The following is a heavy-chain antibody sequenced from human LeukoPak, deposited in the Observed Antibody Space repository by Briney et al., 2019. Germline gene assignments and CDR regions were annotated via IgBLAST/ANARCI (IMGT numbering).Heavy chain of an antibody. V-gene: IGHV5-51*01. J-gene: IGHJ6*02. CDR3: ARRHDGGGWDKYGMDV. Sequence: GESLKTSSKGSGYSFSSYWIAWVRQMPGKGLEWMGIIFPGDSDTRYSPSFQGRVTISADKTISTAYLQWSSLKASDTATYYCARRHDGGGWDKYGMDVWGQGTTVTVSS. CDR2: IFPGDSDT. CDR1: GYSFSSYW. D-gene: IGHD4-23*01.